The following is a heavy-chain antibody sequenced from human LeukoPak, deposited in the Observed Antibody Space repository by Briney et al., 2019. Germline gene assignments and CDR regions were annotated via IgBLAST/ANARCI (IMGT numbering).Heavy chain of an antibody. Sequence: HPGGSLRLSCAASGFTFSSYGMHWVRQAPGKGLERVAVIWYDGSNKYYADSVKGRFTISRDNSENTLYLQMDSLRAEDTAVYYCAREKYVDTAMVTSYFDYWGQGTLVTVSS. J-gene: IGHJ4*02. V-gene: IGHV3-33*01. CDR2: IWYDGSNK. CDR1: GFTFSSYG. CDR3: AREKYVDTAMVTSYFDY. D-gene: IGHD5-18*01.